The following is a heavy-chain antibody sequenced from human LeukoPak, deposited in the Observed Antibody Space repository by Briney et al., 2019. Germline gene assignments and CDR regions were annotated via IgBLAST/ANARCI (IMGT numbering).Heavy chain of an antibody. D-gene: IGHD3-22*01. Sequence: GGSLRLSCAASGFPFSSYWMNWVRQAPGKGLEWVANINQDGSEKYYVDSVKGRFTISRDNAKNSLYVQMNSLRAEDTAVYYCARSTKMGDYWGQGPLVTVSS. J-gene: IGHJ4*02. CDR1: GFPFSSYW. CDR3: ARSTKMGDY. CDR2: INQDGSEK. V-gene: IGHV3-7*04.